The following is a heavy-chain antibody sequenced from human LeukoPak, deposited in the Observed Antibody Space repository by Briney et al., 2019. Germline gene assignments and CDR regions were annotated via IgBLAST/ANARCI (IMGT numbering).Heavy chain of an antibody. CDR1: GGSISSGGYY. J-gene: IGHJ4*02. D-gene: IGHD4-17*01. V-gene: IGHV4-31*03. Sequence: LQTLSLTCTVSGGSISSGGYYWSWICQHPGKGLEWIGYIYYSGSTYYNPSLKSRVTISVDTSKNQFSLKLSSVTAADTAVYYCARFRQDYGDYGSNFDYWGQGTLVTVSS. CDR2: IYYSGST. CDR3: ARFRQDYGDYGSNFDY.